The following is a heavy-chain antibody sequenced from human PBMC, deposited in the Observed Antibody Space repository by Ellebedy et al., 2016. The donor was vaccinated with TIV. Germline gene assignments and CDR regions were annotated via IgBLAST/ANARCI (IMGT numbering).Heavy chain of an antibody. Sequence: GGSLRLXCAASGFTFTDHYMTWVRQAPGKGLEWVSYIAGNGRFTYNADSAEGRFTISRDNAKNSLYLQMNSLRADDTAVYYCAGSSWYMAFDIWGQGTMVTVSS. CDR1: GFTFTDHY. J-gene: IGHJ3*02. D-gene: IGHD6-13*01. CDR3: AGSSWYMAFDI. V-gene: IGHV3-11*01. CDR2: IAGNGRFT.